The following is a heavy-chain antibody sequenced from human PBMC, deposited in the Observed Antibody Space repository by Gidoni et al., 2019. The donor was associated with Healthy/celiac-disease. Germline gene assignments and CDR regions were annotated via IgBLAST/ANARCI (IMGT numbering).Heavy chain of an antibody. CDR1: GFTFSSYW. CDR2: IKQDGSEK. Sequence: EVQLVESGGGLVQPGGSLRRSCAASGFTFSSYWMGWVRQAPGKGLEWVANIKQDGSEKYYVDSVKGRFTISRDNAKNSLYLQMNSLRAEDTAVYYCARVKDSSSWYPFDYWGQGTLVTVSS. J-gene: IGHJ4*02. V-gene: IGHV3-7*01. CDR3: ARVKDSSSWYPFDY. D-gene: IGHD6-13*01.